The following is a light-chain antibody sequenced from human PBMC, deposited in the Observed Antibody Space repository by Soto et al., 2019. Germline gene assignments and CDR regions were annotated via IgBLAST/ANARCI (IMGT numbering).Light chain of an antibody. CDR3: QHYDSLPYS. V-gene: IGKV1-33*01. J-gene: IGKJ2*01. CDR2: DAS. CDR1: QDISNF. Sequence: DIQMTQSPSSLSASVGDRVTITCQASQDISNFLNWYQQKPGKAPKLLIFDASNLETGVPSRFSGSASGTDFTFTISSLQPEDFALYFCQHYDSLPYSFGQGTKLEI.